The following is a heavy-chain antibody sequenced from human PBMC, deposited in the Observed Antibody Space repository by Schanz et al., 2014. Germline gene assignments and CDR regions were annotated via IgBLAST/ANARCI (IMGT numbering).Heavy chain of an antibody. Sequence: EVQLVESGGGLVKPGGSLRLSCAASGFTFSGYWMTWVRQSPGKGPEWVATINQGGSEKYYVDSVKGRFTISRDNAGNSLYMQMNSLRADDTAIYYCARDHRNPGGNMDVWGQGTTVTVSS. CDR2: INQGGSEK. J-gene: IGHJ6*02. CDR3: ARDHRNPGGNMDV. CDR1: GFTFSGYW. V-gene: IGHV3-7*01.